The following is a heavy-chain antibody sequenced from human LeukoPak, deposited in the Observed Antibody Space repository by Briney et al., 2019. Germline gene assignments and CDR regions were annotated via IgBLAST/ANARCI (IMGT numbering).Heavy chain of an antibody. CDR1: GGSISSYY. CDR2: IYYSGST. Sequence: PSETLSLTCTVSGGSISSYYWSWIRQPPGKGLEWIGYIYYSGSTNYNPSLKSRVTISVDTSKNQFSLELSSVTAADMAVYYCARGLRFLEWSHDAFDIWGQGTAVTVSS. CDR3: ARGLRFLEWSHDAFDI. J-gene: IGHJ3*02. V-gene: IGHV4-59*01. D-gene: IGHD3-3*01.